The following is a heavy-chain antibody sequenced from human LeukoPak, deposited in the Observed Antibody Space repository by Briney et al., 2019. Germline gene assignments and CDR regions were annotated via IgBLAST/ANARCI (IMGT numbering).Heavy chain of an antibody. CDR2: INHSEST. Sequence: SETLSLTCAVYGGSFSGYYWSWIRQPPGKGLEWIGEINHSESTNYNPSPKSRVTISVDTSKNQFSLKLSSVTAADTAVYYCARGVEPMNALDYWGQGTLVTVSS. V-gene: IGHV4-34*01. CDR3: ARGVEPMNALDY. J-gene: IGHJ4*02. CDR1: GGSFSGYY. D-gene: IGHD1-1*01.